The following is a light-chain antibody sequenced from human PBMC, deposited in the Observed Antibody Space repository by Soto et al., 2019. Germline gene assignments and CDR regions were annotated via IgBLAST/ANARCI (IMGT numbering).Light chain of an antibody. V-gene: IGLV2-14*01. CDR2: EVS. Sequence: QSALTQPASVSGSPGQSITISCTGTSSDVGGYNYVSWYQQHPGKAPKLMIYEVSNRPSGVSNRFSDSKSGNTAYLTISGLQADDEADYYCSSYTSSSTRVFGVGTKLTVL. J-gene: IGLJ2*01. CDR1: SSDVGGYNY. CDR3: SSYTSSSTRV.